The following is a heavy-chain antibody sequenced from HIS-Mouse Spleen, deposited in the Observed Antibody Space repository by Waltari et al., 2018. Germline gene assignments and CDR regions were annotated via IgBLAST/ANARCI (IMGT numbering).Heavy chain of an antibody. Sequence: QLQLQESGPGLVKPSETLSLTCTVSGGPISSSSYYWGWLRQPPGKGLEWIGSISYRGSTYYNPSLKSRDTISVDTSKNQFSLKLSSVTAADTAVYYCAREIPYSSSWYDWYFDLWGRGTLVTVSS. CDR2: ISYRGST. D-gene: IGHD6-13*01. CDR1: GGPISSSSYY. CDR3: AREIPYSSSWYDWYFDL. V-gene: IGHV4-39*07. J-gene: IGHJ2*01.